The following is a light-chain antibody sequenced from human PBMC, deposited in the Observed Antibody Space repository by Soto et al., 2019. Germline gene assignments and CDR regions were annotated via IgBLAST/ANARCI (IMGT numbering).Light chain of an antibody. CDR1: QSISSY. V-gene: IGKV1-39*01. CDR3: QQSDSTPYT. CDR2: AAS. Sequence: DIQMTQSPSSLSASVGDRVTITCRASQSISSYLNWYQQKPGKAPKLLIYAASSLQSGVPSRFSGSGSGTDFTLTISSLQPEDFATYYSQQSDSTPYTFGQCTKLEIK. J-gene: IGKJ2*01.